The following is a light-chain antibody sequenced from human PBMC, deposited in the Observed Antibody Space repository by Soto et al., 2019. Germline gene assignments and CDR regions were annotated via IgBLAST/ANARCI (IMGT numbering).Light chain of an antibody. Sequence: DIQMTQSPSSLSASEVDRVTLTCRASESIHTFLNWYQQKPGQYPNLLIYGAVTLQTGVPSRFTGSGSGTEFTLTISSLEPEDFAVYYCQQGHSNPPTFGQGTKVAIK. J-gene: IGKJ1*01. CDR1: ESIHTF. CDR2: GAV. V-gene: IGKV1-39*01. CDR3: QQGHSNPPT.